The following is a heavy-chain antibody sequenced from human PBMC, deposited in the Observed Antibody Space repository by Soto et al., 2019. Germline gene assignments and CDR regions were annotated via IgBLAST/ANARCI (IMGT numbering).Heavy chain of an antibody. CDR2: IYHSGST. Sequence: SETLSLTCAVSGGSISSSNWWSWVRQPPGKGLEWIGEIYHSGSTNYNPSLKSRVTISVDKSKNQFSLKLSSVTAADTAVYYCARALQRSSSSWYDYWGQGTLVTVSS. J-gene: IGHJ4*02. CDR1: GGSISSSNW. V-gene: IGHV4-4*02. D-gene: IGHD6-13*01. CDR3: ARALQRSSSSWYDY.